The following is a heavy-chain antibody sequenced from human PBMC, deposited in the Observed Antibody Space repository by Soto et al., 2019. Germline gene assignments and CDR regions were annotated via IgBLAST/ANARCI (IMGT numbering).Heavy chain of an antibody. Sequence: PGGCPRLSCAASGLTFSTSAMSWVRQAPGKGLEWVSLISASGRYRDYADSVKGRFTMSRDNSKSAVYLQMNTVRGHDTPLYYSPKDPPSEKPQPNFGMDVWGQGTTVTVSS. CDR3: PKDPPSEKPQPNFGMDV. D-gene: IGHD2-2*01. J-gene: IGHJ6*02. V-gene: IGHV3-23*01. CDR2: ISASGRYR. CDR1: GLTFSTSA.